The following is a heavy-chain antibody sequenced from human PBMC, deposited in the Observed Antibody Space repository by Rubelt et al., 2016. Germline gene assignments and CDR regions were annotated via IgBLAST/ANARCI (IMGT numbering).Heavy chain of an antibody. D-gene: IGHD1-7*01. V-gene: IGHV1-3*01. CDR2: INGGNGNT. J-gene: IGHJ4*02. CDR1: GYTFTYYS. Sequence: QVQLVQSGAEVKKPGASVKVSCEASGYTFTYYSIHWVRQAPGQRLEWMGWINGGNGNTKYSQKFQGRVTITRDTSASTAYMELSSLRSEDTAVYYCARIGRNWNYEYWGQGTLVTVSS. CDR3: ARIGRNWNYEY.